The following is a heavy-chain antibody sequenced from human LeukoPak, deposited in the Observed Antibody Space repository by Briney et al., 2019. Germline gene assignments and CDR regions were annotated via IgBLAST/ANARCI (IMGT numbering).Heavy chain of an antibody. V-gene: IGHV3-30*02. CDR2: IRHDGSYQ. CDR3: AKNRDSSDYPRDFDF. Sequence: GGSLRLSCAASGFTFSSYGMHWVRQTPGKGLEWVAFIRHDGSYQQYADSVKGRFTVSRDNSKDMVYLQMNSLRTEDTAVYYCAKNRDSSDYPRDFDFWGQGTLVTVSS. J-gene: IGHJ4*02. D-gene: IGHD3-22*01. CDR1: GFTFSSYG.